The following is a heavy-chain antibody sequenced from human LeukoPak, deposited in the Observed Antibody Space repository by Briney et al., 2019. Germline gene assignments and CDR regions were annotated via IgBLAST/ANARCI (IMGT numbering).Heavy chain of an antibody. CDR1: GTSLSGYY. D-gene: IGHD5-18*01. Sequence: SETLSLTCAVYGTSLSGYYWSWIRQPPGKGLEWIGEIDHRGRAKYNPSLKSRVSTSIDTSKNQFSLNLSSVTAADTAVYYCAIDVDTALMDVWGEGTTVIVSS. CDR2: IDHRGRA. J-gene: IGHJ6*02. CDR3: AIDVDTALMDV. V-gene: IGHV4-34*01.